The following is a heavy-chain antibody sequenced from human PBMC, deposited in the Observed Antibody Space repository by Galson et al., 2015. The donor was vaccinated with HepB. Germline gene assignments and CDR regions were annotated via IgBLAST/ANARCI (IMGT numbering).Heavy chain of an antibody. Sequence: SLRLSCAASGFTFSSYAMRWVRQAPGKGLEWVSAICGSGGSTYYADSVKGRFTISRDNSKNTLYLQMNSLRAEDTAVYYCAKAGGYLAAANNWFDPWGQGTLVTVSS. D-gene: IGHD6-13*01. CDR2: ICGSGGST. J-gene: IGHJ5*02. V-gene: IGHV3-23*01. CDR1: GFTFSSYA. CDR3: AKAGGYLAAANNWFDP.